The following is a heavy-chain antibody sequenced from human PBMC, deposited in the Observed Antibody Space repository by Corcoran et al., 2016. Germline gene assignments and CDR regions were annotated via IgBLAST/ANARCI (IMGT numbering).Heavy chain of an antibody. J-gene: IGHJ4*02. CDR3: ARNKVGAADFDY. CDR2: ITSGSSTI. CDR1: GFTFSSYS. D-gene: IGHD1-26*01. V-gene: IGHV3-48*04. Sequence: EVQLVESGGGLVQPGGSLRLSCTASGFTFSSYSMNWVRQAPGKGLEWISYITSGSSTIYYADSVKGRFTISRDNAKNSLYLQMNSLRAEDTAVYYCARNKVGAADFDYWGQGTLVTVSS.